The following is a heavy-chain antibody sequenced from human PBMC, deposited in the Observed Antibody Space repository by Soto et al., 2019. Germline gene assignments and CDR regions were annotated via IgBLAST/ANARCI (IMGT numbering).Heavy chain of an antibody. D-gene: IGHD4-17*01. V-gene: IGHV3-48*01. J-gene: IGHJ6*03. CDR1: GFTFSSYS. Sequence: GGSLRLSCAASGFTFSSYSMNWVRQAPGKGLEWVSYISSSSSTIYYADSVKGRFTISRDNAKNSLYLQMNSLRAEDTAVYYCARDYFDYGDYDDYYYYMDVWGKGTTVTVSS. CDR3: ARDYFDYGDYDDYYYYMDV. CDR2: ISSSSSTI.